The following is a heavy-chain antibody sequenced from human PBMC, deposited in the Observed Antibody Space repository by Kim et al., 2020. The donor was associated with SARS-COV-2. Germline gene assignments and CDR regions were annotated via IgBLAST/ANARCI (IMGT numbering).Heavy chain of an antibody. J-gene: IGHJ4*01. CDR1: GFPFSTAW. CDR3: TTVGFGDYVNY. V-gene: IGHV3-15*01. Sequence: GGSLRLSCGASGFPFSTAWMSWVRQAPRKGLVWVGRIKSKIDGETADYSAPVRGRFIITRDDSRDMVFLQMYDLRADDTAVYYCTTVGFGDYVNYWGRGTLVADST. CDR2: IKSKIDGETA. D-gene: IGHD4-17*01.